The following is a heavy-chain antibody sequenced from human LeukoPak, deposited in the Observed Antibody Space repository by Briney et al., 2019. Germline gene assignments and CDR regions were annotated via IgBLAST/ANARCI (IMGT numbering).Heavy chain of an antibody. CDR1: GFTFSSYS. CDR3: ARGTPLTVAGTRGEDY. D-gene: IGHD6-19*01. Sequence: PGGSLRLSCAASGFTFSSYSMNWVRQAPGKGLEWVSSISSSSSYIYCADSVKGRFTISRDNAKNSLYLQMNSLRAEDTAVYYCARGTPLTVAGTRGEDYWGQGTLVTVSS. CDR2: ISSSSSYI. J-gene: IGHJ4*02. V-gene: IGHV3-21*01.